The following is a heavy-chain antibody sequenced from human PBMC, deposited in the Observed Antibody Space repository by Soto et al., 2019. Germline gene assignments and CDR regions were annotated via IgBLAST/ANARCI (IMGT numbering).Heavy chain of an antibody. CDR3: ARHYICRGGDCYYYGMDV. CDR1: GYKFTSYW. Sequence: GESLKISCKGSGYKFTSYWITWVRQMPGKGLEWMVRIDPSDSYINYSPSFQGHVTISADKSINTAYLQWSSLRASDTAIYYCARHYICRGGDCYYYGMDVWGQGTTVTVSS. CDR2: IDPSDSYI. V-gene: IGHV5-10-1*01. J-gene: IGHJ6*02. D-gene: IGHD3-16*01.